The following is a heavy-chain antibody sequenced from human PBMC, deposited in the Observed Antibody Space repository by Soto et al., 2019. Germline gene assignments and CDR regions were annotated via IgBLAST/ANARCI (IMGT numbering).Heavy chain of an antibody. CDR1: GFTCSSYS. CDR2: ISSSSSTI. Sequence: EVQLVESGGGLVQPGGSLRLSCAASGFTCSSYSMNWVRQAPGKGLEWVSYISSSSSTIYYAGSVKGRFTISRDNAKNSLYLQMNSLRDEDTAVYYCGKGEPFDYWGQGTLVTVSS. V-gene: IGHV3-48*02. D-gene: IGHD2-21*01. J-gene: IGHJ4*02. CDR3: GKGEPFDY.